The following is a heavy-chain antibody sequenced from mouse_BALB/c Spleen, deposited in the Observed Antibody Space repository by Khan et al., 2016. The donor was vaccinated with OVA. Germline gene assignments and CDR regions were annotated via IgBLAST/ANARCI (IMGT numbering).Heavy chain of an antibody. CDR2: INPSTDYT. J-gene: IGHJ3*01. D-gene: IGHD1-1*01. CDR1: GYTFTSYW. CDR3: ANHGSSSAWFTY. Sequence: QVQLKQSGAELAKPGASVKMSCKASGYTFTSYWMHWVKKRPGQGLEWIGYINPSTDYTEYNEKFKDKATLTSDKSSRPAYMQLSSLTSEVSAVYYVANHGSSSAWFTYWCQGTLVAVAA. V-gene: IGHV1-7*01.